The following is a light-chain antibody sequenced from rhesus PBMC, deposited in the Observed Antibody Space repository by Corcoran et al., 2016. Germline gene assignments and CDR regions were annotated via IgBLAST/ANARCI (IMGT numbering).Light chain of an antibody. Sequence: DIQMSQSPSSLSASVGDKVTITCRASQGISNALAWYQQKPGKAPKRLIYAASSLESGVPSRFSGSRSGTDFTRTISSLQPEDVATYYCQQGYSTPTFGQGTKVEIK. V-gene: IGKV1-33*02. CDR2: AAS. CDR3: QQGYSTPT. J-gene: IGKJ1*01. CDR1: QGISNA.